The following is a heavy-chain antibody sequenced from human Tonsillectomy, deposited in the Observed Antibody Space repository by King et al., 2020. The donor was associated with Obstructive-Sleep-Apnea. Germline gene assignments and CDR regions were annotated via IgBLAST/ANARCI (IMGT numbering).Heavy chain of an antibody. CDR2: IKQDGSEK. J-gene: IGHJ4*02. V-gene: IGHV3-7*01. Sequence: VQLVESGGGLVQPGGSLRLSCAASGFTFSSYLMSWVRQAPGKGLEWVANIKQDGSEKYYVDSVKGRFTISRDNAKNSLYLQMNSMRAEDTAVYYCARVAWIQLWFIDYWGQGTLVTVSS. CDR1: GFTFSSYL. CDR3: ARVAWIQLWFIDY. D-gene: IGHD5-18*01.